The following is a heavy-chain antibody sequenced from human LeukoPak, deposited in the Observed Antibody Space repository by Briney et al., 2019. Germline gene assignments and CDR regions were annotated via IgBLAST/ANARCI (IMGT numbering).Heavy chain of an antibody. CDR1: GGSISSGGSY. Sequence: PSETLSLTCTVSGGSISSGGSYWSWIRQHPGKGLEWIGYIYYSGSTYYNPSLKSRVTISVDTSKNQFSLKLSSVTAADTAVYYCARVASRNIVVVPAAYAFDIWGQGTMVTVSS. CDR2: IYYSGST. D-gene: IGHD2-2*01. CDR3: ARVASRNIVVVPAAYAFDI. J-gene: IGHJ3*02. V-gene: IGHV4-31*03.